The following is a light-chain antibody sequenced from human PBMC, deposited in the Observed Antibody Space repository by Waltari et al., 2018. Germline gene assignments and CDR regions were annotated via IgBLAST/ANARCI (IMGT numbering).Light chain of an antibody. CDR2: DAS. Sequence: EIVLTQSPATLSLSPGERATLSCRASQSVSSYLAWYQQKPGQDPRPLIYDASNRATGIPAMFSGSGSGTDFTLTIISLEPEDFAVYYCQQRSNWPLTFGGGTKVEIK. J-gene: IGKJ4*01. V-gene: IGKV3-11*01. CDR3: QQRSNWPLT. CDR1: QSVSSY.